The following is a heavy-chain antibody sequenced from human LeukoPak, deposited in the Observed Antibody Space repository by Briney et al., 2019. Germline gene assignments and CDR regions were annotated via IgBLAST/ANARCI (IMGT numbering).Heavy chain of an antibody. J-gene: IGHJ5*02. Sequence: SETLSLTCTVSGYSISSGYYWGWIRQPPGKGLEWIGSIYHNGSTYYNPSLKSRVTMSIDTSNNQFSLRLRFVTAADTAVYYCARDSGTTGEVKFDPWGQGTLVTVSS. CDR2: IYHNGST. CDR3: ARDSGTTGEVKFDP. CDR1: GYSISSGYY. V-gene: IGHV4-38-2*02. D-gene: IGHD3-10*01.